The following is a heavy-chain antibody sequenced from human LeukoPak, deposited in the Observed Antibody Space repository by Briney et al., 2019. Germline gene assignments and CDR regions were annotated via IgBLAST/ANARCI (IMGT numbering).Heavy chain of an antibody. CDR3: ARGGNSAPDAFDI. V-gene: IGHV3-33*01. CDR1: GFTFSSYG. J-gene: IGHJ3*02. Sequence: PGRSLRLSCAASGFTFSSYGMHWVRQAPGKGLEWAAVIWYDGSNKYYADSVKGRFTISRDNSKNTLYLQMNSLRAEDTAVYYCARGGNSAPDAFDIWGQGTMVTVSS. CDR2: IWYDGSNK. D-gene: IGHD4-23*01.